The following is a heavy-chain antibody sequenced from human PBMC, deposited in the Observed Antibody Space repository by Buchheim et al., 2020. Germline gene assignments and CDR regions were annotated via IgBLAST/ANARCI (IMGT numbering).Heavy chain of an antibody. CDR1: GGSISSYY. J-gene: IGHJ5*02. CDR3: ARVGYRKNWFDP. D-gene: IGHD5-18*01. V-gene: IGHV4-59*01. Sequence: QVQLQESGPGLVKPSGTLSLTCTVSGGSISSYYWSWIRQPPGKGLEWIGYIYYSGSTNYNPSLKSRVTISVDTSKNQFSLKLSSVTAADTAVYYCARVGYRKNWFDPWGQGTL. CDR2: IYYSGST.